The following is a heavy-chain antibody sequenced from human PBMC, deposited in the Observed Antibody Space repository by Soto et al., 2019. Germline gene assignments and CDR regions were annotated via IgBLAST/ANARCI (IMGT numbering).Heavy chain of an antibody. CDR2: IYYSGST. D-gene: IGHD3-3*01. CDR1: GGSISSSSYY. J-gene: IGHJ5*02. Sequence: PSETLSLTCTVSGGSISSSSYYWGWIRQPPGKGLEWIGSIYYSGSTYYNPSLKSRVTISVDTSKNQFSLKLSSVTAADTAVYYCASALQGDRYDFWSGYYRWFDPRGQGTLVTVSS. V-gene: IGHV4-39*01. CDR3: ASALQGDRYDFWSGYYRWFDP.